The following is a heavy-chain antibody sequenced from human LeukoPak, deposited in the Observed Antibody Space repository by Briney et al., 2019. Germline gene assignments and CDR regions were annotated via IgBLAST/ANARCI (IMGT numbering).Heavy chain of an antibody. CDR3: ARDYSSGWYGTDNWFDP. D-gene: IGHD6-19*01. V-gene: IGHV4-59*12. Sequence: PSETLSLTCTVYGGSISSYYWSWIRQPPGKGLEWIGYIYYSGSTNYNPSLKSRVTISVDTSKNQFSLKLSSVTAADTAVYYCARDYSSGWYGTDNWFDPWGQGTLVTVSS. CDR1: GGSISSYY. J-gene: IGHJ5*02. CDR2: IYYSGST.